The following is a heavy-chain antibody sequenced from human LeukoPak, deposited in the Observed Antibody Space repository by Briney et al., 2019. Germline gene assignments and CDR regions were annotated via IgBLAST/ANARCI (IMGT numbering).Heavy chain of an antibody. CDR2: IYPGDSET. V-gene: IGHV5-51*01. D-gene: IGHD3-16*01. CDR3: ARQRVPARGDDAFDI. Sequence: GEPLQISSQCSGSTFTNYWIGWVRQMPGKGLECMGIIYPGDSETRYSPSFQGQVTISADRSISTAYLQWSSLKAPDTAMYYCARQRVPARGDDAFDIWGQGTMVSVSS. J-gene: IGHJ3*02. CDR1: GSTFTNYW.